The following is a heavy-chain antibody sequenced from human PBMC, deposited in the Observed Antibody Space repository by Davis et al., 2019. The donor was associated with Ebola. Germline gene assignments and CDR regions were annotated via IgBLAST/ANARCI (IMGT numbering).Heavy chain of an antibody. CDR3: ARADYGSGSSYGMDV. CDR1: GFTFSSYS. D-gene: IGHD3-10*01. CDR2: ISSSSSTI. J-gene: IGHJ6*04. V-gene: IGHV3-48*02. Sequence: GESLKISCAASGFTFSSYSMNWVRQAPGKGLEWVSSISSSSSTIYYADSVKGRFTISRDNAKNSLYLQMSSLRDEDTAVYYCARADYGSGSSYGMDVWGKGTTVTVSS.